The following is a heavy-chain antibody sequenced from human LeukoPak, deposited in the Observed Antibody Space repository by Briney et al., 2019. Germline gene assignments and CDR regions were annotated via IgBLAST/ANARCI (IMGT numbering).Heavy chain of an antibody. CDR3: AKDQEGYSSGGSCPTYYYYGMDV. CDR1: GFTFSSYG. J-gene: IGHJ6*02. Sequence: PGGSLRLSCAASGFTFSSYGMHWVRQAPGKGLEWVAVISYDGSNKYYADSVKGRFTISRDNSKNTLYLQMNSLRAEDTAVYYCAKDQEGYSSGGSCPTYYYYGMDVWGQGTTVTVSS. V-gene: IGHV3-30*18. CDR2: ISYDGSNK. D-gene: IGHD2-15*01.